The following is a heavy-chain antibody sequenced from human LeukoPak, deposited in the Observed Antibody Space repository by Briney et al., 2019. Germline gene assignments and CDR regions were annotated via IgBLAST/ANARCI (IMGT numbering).Heavy chain of an antibody. J-gene: IGHJ4*02. V-gene: IGHV3-23*01. Sequence: GGSLRLSCAASGFTFSSYAMSWVRQAPGKGLEWVSTTSGITYYANSVKGRFTISRDNSKNTLYLQMNSLRAEDTAVYYCATGDTAMAYFDYWGQGTLVTVSS. D-gene: IGHD5-18*01. CDR1: GFTFSSYA. CDR3: ATGDTAMAYFDY. CDR2: TSGIT.